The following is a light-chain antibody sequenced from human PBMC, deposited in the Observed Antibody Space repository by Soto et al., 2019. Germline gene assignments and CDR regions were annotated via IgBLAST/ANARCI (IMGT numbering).Light chain of an antibody. CDR1: QSISSW. V-gene: IGKV1-5*03. CDR3: QQYNSYSGYT. Sequence: DIQMTQSPSTLSASVGDRVTITCRASQSISSWLAWYQQKPGKAPKLLIYKASSLESGVPSRFSGSGSGTEFTLTISCLQPDDFATYYCQQYNSYSGYTFGQGTKLAIK. CDR2: KAS. J-gene: IGKJ2*01.